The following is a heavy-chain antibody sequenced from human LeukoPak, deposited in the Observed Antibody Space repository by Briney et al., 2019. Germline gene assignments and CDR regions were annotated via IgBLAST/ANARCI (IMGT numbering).Heavy chain of an antibody. CDR2: IIPIFGTA. D-gene: IGHD3-10*01. J-gene: IGHJ4*02. CDR1: GGTFSSYA. V-gene: IGHV1-69*13. Sequence: ASVKVSCKASGGTFSSYAISWVRQAPGQGLEWMGGIIPIFGTANYAQKFQGRVTITADESTSTAYMELSSLRSEDTAVYYCARGRSSELLWFGELNYWGQGILVTVSS. CDR3: ARGRSSELLWFGELNY.